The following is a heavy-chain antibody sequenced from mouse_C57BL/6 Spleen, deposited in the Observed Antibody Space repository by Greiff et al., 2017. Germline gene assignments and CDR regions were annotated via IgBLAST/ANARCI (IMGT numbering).Heavy chain of an antibody. CDR2: IYPRSGNT. J-gene: IGHJ2*01. CDR3: ARFTMFTTGDY. V-gene: IGHV1-81*01. CDR1: GYTFTSYG. D-gene: IGHD2-2*01. Sequence: QVQLKESGAELARPGASVKLSCKASGYTFTSYGISWVKQRTGQGLEWIGEIYPRSGNTYYNEKFKGKATLTADKSSSTAYMELRSLTSEDSAVYFCARFTMFTTGDYWGQGTTLTVSS.